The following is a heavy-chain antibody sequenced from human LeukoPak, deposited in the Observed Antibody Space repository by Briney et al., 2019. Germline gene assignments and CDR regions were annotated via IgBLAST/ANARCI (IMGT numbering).Heavy chain of an antibody. CDR3: IAKGRIVGATLRGAFDI. D-gene: IGHD1-26*01. V-gene: IGHV3-15*01. Sequence: GGSLRLSCAASGFTFSNAWMSWVRQAPGKGLEWVGRIKSKTDGGTTDYAAPVKGRFTISRDDSKNTLYLQMNSLKTEDTAVYYCIAKGRIVGATLRGAFDIWGQGTMVTVSS. J-gene: IGHJ3*02. CDR2: IKSKTDGGTT. CDR1: GFTFSNAW.